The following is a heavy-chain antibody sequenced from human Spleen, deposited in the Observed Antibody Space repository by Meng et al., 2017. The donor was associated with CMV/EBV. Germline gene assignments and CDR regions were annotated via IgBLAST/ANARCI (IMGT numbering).Heavy chain of an antibody. Sequence: GESLKISCAASGFSVRTNYMSWVRQAPGKGLECVTAIYTGDKTYYADSVKGRFTISRDNSKNTLYLQMNSLRAEDTAVYYCAKSLGYCSSTSCLLDDWFDPWGQGTLVTVSS. CDR2: IYTGDKT. J-gene: IGHJ5*02. CDR1: GFSVRTNY. V-gene: IGHV3-53*01. CDR3: AKSLGYCSSTSCLLDDWFDP. D-gene: IGHD2-2*01.